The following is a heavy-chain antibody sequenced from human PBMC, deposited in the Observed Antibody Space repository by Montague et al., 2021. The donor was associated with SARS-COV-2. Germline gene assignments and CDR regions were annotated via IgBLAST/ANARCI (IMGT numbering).Heavy chain of an antibody. Sequence: SETLSLTCSVSGGSISTYYWNWIRQFPGKGLEWIGYIDYGGSTNYNPSLQSRVIISVDRSKIQFSLKLNSVTAADTAIYYCARLPYDNSYGMDVWGQGTTVTASS. CDR3: ARLPYDNSYGMDV. J-gene: IGHJ6*02. CDR1: GGSISTYY. CDR2: IDYGGST. D-gene: IGHD3-9*01. V-gene: IGHV4-59*01.